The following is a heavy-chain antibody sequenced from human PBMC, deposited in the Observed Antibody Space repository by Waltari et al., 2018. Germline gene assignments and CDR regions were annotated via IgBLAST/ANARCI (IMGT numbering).Heavy chain of an antibody. J-gene: IGHJ4*02. CDR1: GGSFSGYY. CDR2: INHSGST. Sequence: QVQLQQWGAGLLKPSETLSLTCAVYGGSFSGYYWSWIRQPPGKGLEWIGEINHSGSTNYNPSLKSRVTISVDTSKNQFSRKLSSVTAADTAVYYCARGPWRLERSFDYWGQGTLVTVSS. D-gene: IGHD1-1*01. CDR3: ARGPWRLERSFDY. V-gene: IGHV4-34*01.